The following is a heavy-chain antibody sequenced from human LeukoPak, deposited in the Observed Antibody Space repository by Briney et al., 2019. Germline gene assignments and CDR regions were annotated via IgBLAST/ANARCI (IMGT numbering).Heavy chain of an antibody. CDR1: GFTFSSYS. CDR2: ISSSSSYT. CDR3: ARDQNNWNEKDY. Sequence: GGSLRLSCAASGFTFSSYSMNWVRQAPGKGLEWVSSISSSSSYTYYADSVKGRFTISRDNAKNSLYLQMNSLRAEDTAVYYCARDQNNWNEKDYWGQGTLVTVSS. D-gene: IGHD1-1*01. V-gene: IGHV3-21*01. J-gene: IGHJ4*02.